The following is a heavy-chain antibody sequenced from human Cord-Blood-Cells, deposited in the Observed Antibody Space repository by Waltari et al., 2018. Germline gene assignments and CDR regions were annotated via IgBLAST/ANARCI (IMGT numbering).Heavy chain of an antibody. CDR1: GFTFRSYA. D-gene: IGHD3-3*01. CDR2: ISGSGGST. J-gene: IGHJ4*02. V-gene: IGHV3-23*01. CDR3: AKALRFLEWLLSSPFDY. Sequence: EVQLLESGGGLVQPGGSLRLSCAASGFTFRSYAMSWVRQAPGKGLEWVSAISGSGGSTYYADSVNGRFTISRDNSKNTLYLQMNSLRAEDTAVYYCAKALRFLEWLLSSPFDYWGQGTLVTVSS.